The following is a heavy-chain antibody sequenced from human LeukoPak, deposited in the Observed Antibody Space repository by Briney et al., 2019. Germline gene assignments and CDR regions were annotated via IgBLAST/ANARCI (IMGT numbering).Heavy chain of an antibody. CDR2: IYYSGST. CDR1: GGSISSGSYY. CDR3: ARDSSSWAVDAFDI. J-gene: IGHJ3*02. V-gene: IGHV4-39*07. D-gene: IGHD6-13*01. Sequence: SETLSLTCTASGGSISSGSYYWGWMRQPPGKGLEWIGSIYYSGSTYYNPSLKSRVTISVDTSKSQFSLKLSSVTAADTAVYYCARDSSSWAVDAFDIWGQGTMVTVSS.